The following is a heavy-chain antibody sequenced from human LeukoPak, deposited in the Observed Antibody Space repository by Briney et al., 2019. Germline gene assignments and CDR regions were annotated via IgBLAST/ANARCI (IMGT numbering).Heavy chain of an antibody. J-gene: IGHJ5*01. CDR2: ITVMSGTA. CDR1: GGTFSSYA. D-gene: IGHD5-18*01. V-gene: IGHV1-69*05. Sequence: SVKVSCKASGGTFSSYAIAWVRQAPGQGLEWMGRITVMSGTANYAQKFQDRVTITTDESTSTAYMEVSRLRSVDAAVYFCATELRGYSFGYDSWGKGTLVTVSS. CDR3: ATELRGYSFGYDS.